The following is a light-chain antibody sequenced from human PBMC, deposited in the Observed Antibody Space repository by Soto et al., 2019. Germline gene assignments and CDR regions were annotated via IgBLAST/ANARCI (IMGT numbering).Light chain of an antibody. CDR1: EDNHTW. Sequence: DMQMTQSPSSVSASVGDRVTITCRSSEDNHTWLAWYQQKPGKAPKLLIYGASSLQSGVPSRFSGSGSGTDFTLTISSLQPEDFATYYCQQANTFPFTFGPGTKVDIK. CDR3: QQANTFPFT. CDR2: GAS. J-gene: IGKJ3*01. V-gene: IGKV1-12*02.